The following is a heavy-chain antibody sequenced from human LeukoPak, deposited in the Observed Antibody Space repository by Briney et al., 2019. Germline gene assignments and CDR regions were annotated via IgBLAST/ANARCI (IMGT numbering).Heavy chain of an antibody. CDR1: GFTFSSYE. CDR2: ISSSGSTI. D-gene: IGHD3-10*01. Sequence: GGSLRLSCAASGFTFSSYEMNWVRQAPGKGLEWVSYISSSGSTIYYADSVKGRLTISRDNSKNTLYLQMNSLRAEDTAVYYCTKGGGVHSHSDWGQGTLVTASS. CDR3: TKGGGVHSHSD. J-gene: IGHJ4*02. V-gene: IGHV3-48*03.